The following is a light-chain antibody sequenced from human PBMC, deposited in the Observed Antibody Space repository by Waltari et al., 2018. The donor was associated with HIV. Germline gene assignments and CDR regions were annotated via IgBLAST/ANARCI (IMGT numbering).Light chain of an antibody. Sequence: IQMTQSPSSLSAAVGDRVTITCRTSQGITNSLAWYQQKPGQLPRLLIYAASTLQSGVPSRFSGSGSGTDFTLTINSLQPEDVAIYYCQKCDSAPFTFGPGTQVDLQ. J-gene: IGKJ3*01. CDR3: QKCDSAPFT. CDR1: QGITNS. V-gene: IGKV1-27*01. CDR2: AAS.